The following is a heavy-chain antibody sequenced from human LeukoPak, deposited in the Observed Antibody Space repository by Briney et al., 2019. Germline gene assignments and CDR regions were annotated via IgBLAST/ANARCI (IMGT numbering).Heavy chain of an antibody. V-gene: IGHV4-34*01. D-gene: IGHD3-22*01. CDR1: GGSFSGYY. Sequence: ASETLSLTCAVYGGSFSGYYWSWIRQPPGKGLEWIGEINHSGSTNYNPSLKSRVTISVDTSKNQFSLKLSFVTAADTAVYYCARDVSYYDSSGYPLPWGQGTLVTVSS. CDR2: INHSGST. CDR3: ARDVSYYDSSGYPLP. J-gene: IGHJ5*02.